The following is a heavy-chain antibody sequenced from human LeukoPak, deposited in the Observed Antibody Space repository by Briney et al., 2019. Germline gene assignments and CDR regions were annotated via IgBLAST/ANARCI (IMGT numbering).Heavy chain of an antibody. Sequence: ASVKVSCKASGGTFSSYAISWVRQAPGQGLEWMGGIIPIFGTANYAQKFQGRVTITADESTSTAYMELSSLRSEDTAVYYCARKPGNSAAKPFDYWGQGTLVTVSS. J-gene: IGHJ4*02. CDR1: GGTFSSYA. V-gene: IGHV1-69*13. D-gene: IGHD4-23*01. CDR2: IIPIFGTA. CDR3: ARKPGNSAAKPFDY.